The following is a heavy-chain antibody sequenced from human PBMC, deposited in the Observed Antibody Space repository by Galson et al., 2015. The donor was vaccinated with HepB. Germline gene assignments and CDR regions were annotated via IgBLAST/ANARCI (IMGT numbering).Heavy chain of an antibody. D-gene: IGHD5-18*01. CDR1: GFTFSSYA. V-gene: IGHV3-30*04. Sequence: SLRLSCAASGFTFSSYAMHWVRQAPGKGLEWVAVISYDGSNKYYADSVKGRFTISRDNSKNTLYLQMNSLRAEDTAVYYCARDTTDTAMDYWYFDLWGRGTLVTVSS. CDR2: ISYDGSNK. J-gene: IGHJ2*01. CDR3: ARDTTDTAMDYWYFDL.